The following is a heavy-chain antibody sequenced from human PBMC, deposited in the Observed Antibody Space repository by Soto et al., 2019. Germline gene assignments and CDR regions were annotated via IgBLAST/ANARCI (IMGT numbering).Heavy chain of an antibody. V-gene: IGHV4-59*01. D-gene: IGHD3-10*01. CDR1: GAPFISYY. CDR2: IYYSGST. J-gene: IGHJ4*02. CDR3: ARMVRGVVFDY. Sequence: QVQLQESGPGRVKPPKTLSPPGPAPGAPFISYYWGWTRKPQGKGLEWIGYIYYSGSTNYNPSLKSRVTISVDTSKNQFSLKLSSVTAADTAVYYCARMVRGVVFDYWGQGTLVTVSS.